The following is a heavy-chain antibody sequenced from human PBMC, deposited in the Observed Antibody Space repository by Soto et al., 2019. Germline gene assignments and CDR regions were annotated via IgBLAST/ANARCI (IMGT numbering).Heavy chain of an antibody. CDR1: GYTFTSYG. Sequence: ASVKVSCKASGYTFTSYGISWVRQAPGQGLEWMGWISAYNGNTNFAQKLQGRVTMTTDTSTSTAYMELRSLRSDDTAVYYCARDGAAAGIGKDYYYYGMDVWGQGTTVTVSS. V-gene: IGHV1-18*01. D-gene: IGHD6-13*01. CDR3: ARDGAAAGIGKDYYYYGMDV. J-gene: IGHJ6*02. CDR2: ISAYNGNT.